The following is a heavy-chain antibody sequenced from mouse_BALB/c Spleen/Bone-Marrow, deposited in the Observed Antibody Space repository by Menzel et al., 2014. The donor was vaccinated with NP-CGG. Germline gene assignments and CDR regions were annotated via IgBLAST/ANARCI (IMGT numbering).Heavy chain of an antibody. CDR2: ISSVGIYT. D-gene: IGHD2-3*01. CDR1: GFTFSSYT. Sequence: EVKLMESGGGLVKPGGSLKLSCAASGFTFSSYTMSWVRQTPEKRLEWVATISSVGIYTYYPDSVKGRFTISRDNAKNTLYLQTSSLKSEDTAMYYCTRDLYDGYSYYAMDYWGQGTSVTVSS. V-gene: IGHV5-6-4*01. J-gene: IGHJ4*01. CDR3: TRDLYDGYSYYAMDY.